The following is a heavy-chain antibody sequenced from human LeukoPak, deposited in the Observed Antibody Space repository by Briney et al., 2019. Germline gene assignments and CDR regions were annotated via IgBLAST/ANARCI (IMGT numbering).Heavy chain of an antibody. D-gene: IGHD6-13*01. Sequence: PGGSLRLSCAASGFTFSSYAMSWVRQAPGKGLEWVSAISGSGGSTYYADSVKGRFTISRDNSKNTLYLQMNSLRAEDTAVYYCAKDKSGSSWPFDYWGQETLVTVSS. CDR2: ISGSGGST. J-gene: IGHJ4*02. CDR3: AKDKSGSSWPFDY. CDR1: GFTFSSYA. V-gene: IGHV3-23*01.